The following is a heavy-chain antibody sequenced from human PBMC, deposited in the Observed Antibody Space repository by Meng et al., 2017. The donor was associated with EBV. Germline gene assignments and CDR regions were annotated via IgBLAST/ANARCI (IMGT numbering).Heavy chain of an antibody. CDR2: ISPIFGTA. V-gene: IGHV1-69*06. CDR3: ARAEIAAAGRLDY. CDR1: VGTFSSYA. Sequence: GAEVSMPRYRVSVPSKSYVGTFSSYAISWVRQAPGQGLEWMGGISPIFGTANYAQKFQGRVTITADKSTSTAYMELSSLRSEDTAVYYCARAEIAAAGRLDYWGQGTLVTVSS. J-gene: IGHJ4*02. D-gene: IGHD6-13*01.